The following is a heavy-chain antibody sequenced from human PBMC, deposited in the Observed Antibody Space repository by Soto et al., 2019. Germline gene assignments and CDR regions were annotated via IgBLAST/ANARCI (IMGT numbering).Heavy chain of an antibody. CDR1: GGSISSSSYY. CDR2: IYYSGST. V-gene: IGHV4-39*01. CDR3: AKIGSYYPDY. D-gene: IGHD1-26*01. Sequence: QLQLQESGPGLVKPSETLSLTCTVSGGSISSSSYYWGWIRQPPGKGLEWIGSIYYSGSTYYNPSLKSRVTLSVDTSKNQFSLKLSSVTAADTAVYYCAKIGSYYPDYWGQGTLVTVSS. J-gene: IGHJ4*02.